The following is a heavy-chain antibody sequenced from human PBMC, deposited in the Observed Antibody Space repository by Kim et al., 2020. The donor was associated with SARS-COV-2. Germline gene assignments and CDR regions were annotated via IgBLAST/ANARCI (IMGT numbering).Heavy chain of an antibody. D-gene: IGHD3-22*01. J-gene: IGHJ4*02. CDR2: IYPGDSDT. Sequence: GESLKISCKGSGYSFTSYWIGWVRQMPGKGLEWMGIIYPGDSDTRYSPSFQGQVTISADKSISTAYLQWSSLKASDTAMYYCTAIKYYYDSSGYYHLDYWGQGTLVTVSS. V-gene: IGHV5-51*01. CDR1: GYSFTSYW. CDR3: TAIKYYYDSSGYYHLDY.